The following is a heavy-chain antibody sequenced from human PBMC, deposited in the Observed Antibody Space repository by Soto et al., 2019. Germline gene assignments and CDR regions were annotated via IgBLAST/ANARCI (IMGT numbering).Heavy chain of an antibody. V-gene: IGHV3-33*01. J-gene: IGHJ2*01. Sequence: QVQLVESGGGVVQPGGSLRLSCAASGFTFSNYGMYWARQAPGKGLQWVTFIWNDGKESYYEDSVRGRFTNSRDNFKNTLYLQMDSLRGEDTGVYYCARGYGGSFPHWYFDLRGRGTLVAVSS. CDR3: ARGYGGSFPHWYFDL. D-gene: IGHD1-26*01. CDR2: IWNDGKES. CDR1: GFTFSNYG.